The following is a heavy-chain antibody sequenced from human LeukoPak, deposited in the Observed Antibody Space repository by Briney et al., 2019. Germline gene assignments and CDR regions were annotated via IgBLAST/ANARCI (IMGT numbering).Heavy chain of an antibody. CDR3: ARDPLGKDDAFDI. CDR2: ISSSSSYI. CDR1: GFTFSTHS. Sequence: GGSLRLSCAASGFTFSTHSMNWVRQAPGKGLEWVSSISSSSSYIYYADSVKGRFTISRDNAKNSLYPQMNSLRAEDTAVYYCARDPLGKDDAFDIWGEGAMVTVSS. V-gene: IGHV3-21*01. J-gene: IGHJ3*02. D-gene: IGHD7-27*01.